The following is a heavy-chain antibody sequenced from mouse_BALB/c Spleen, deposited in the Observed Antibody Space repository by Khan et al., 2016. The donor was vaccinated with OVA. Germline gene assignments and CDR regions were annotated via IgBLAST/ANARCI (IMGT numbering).Heavy chain of an antibody. CDR2: INPSDGGT. Sequence: QVQLQQPGAELVKPGASVKLSCKASGYTFTSYYMYWVKQRPGQGLEWIGGINPSDGGTTFNEKFKSKATLTVDKSSRTAYMQLSRLTSEDSAVYYCTRAGWASCVYWGQGTLVTVSA. V-gene: IGHV1S81*02. CDR1: GYTFTSYY. J-gene: IGHJ3*01. CDR3: TRAGWASCVY. D-gene: IGHD1-1*02.